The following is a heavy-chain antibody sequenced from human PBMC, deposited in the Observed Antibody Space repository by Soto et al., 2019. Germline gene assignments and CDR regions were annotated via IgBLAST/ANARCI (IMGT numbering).Heavy chain of an antibody. CDR2: IIPIFGTA. CDR1: GGTFSSYT. CDR3: ARLPTYYYDSSGYDYYYYYGMDV. Sequence: GASVKVSCKASGGTFSSYTISWVRQAPGQGLEWMGGIIPIFGTANYAQKFQGRVTITADESTSTAYMELSSLRSEDTAVHYCARLPTYYYDSSGYDYYYYYGMDVWGQGTTVTVSS. V-gene: IGHV1-69*13. J-gene: IGHJ6*02. D-gene: IGHD3-22*01.